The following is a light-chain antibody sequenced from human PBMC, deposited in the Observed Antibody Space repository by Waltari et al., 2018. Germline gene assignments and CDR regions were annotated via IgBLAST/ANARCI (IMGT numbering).Light chain of an antibody. J-gene: IGLJ3*02. CDR3: NSYTGYYTWV. CDR2: DVL. V-gene: IGLV2-14*01. CDR1: SSDIGFYKY. Sequence: QSALTQPASVSGSLGQSITISCTGTSSDIGFYKYVSWYQQHPGKAPKLIIYDVLKWPSGVSSRFSGSKSGNTASLTISGLQAEDEADYYCNSYTGYYTWVFGGGTKLTVL.